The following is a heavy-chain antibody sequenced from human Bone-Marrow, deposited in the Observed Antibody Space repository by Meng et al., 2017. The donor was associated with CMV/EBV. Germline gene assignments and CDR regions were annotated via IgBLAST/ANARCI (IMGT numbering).Heavy chain of an antibody. J-gene: IGHJ4*02. CDR2: ISAYNGNT. Sequence: ASVKVSCKASGGTFSSYTISWVRQAPGQGLEWMGWISAYNGNTNYAQKLQGRVTMTTDTSTSTAYMELRSLRSDDTAVYYCARGIVGATLDYWGQGTLVTVSS. D-gene: IGHD1-26*01. V-gene: IGHV1-18*01. CDR1: GGTFSSYT. CDR3: ARGIVGATLDY.